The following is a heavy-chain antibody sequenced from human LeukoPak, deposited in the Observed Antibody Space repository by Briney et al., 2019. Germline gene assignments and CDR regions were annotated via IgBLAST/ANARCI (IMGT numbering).Heavy chain of an antibody. V-gene: IGHV3-11*04. Sequence: PGGSLRLSCAASGFTFSDYYMSWIRQAPGKGLEWVSYISSSGSTIYYADSVKGRFTISRDNAKNSLYLQMNSLRAEDTAVYYCARDPPVGYYYYYGMDVWGQGTTVTVSS. CDR3: ARDPPVGYYYYYGMDV. CDR1: GFTFSDYY. J-gene: IGHJ6*02. CDR2: ISSSGSTI.